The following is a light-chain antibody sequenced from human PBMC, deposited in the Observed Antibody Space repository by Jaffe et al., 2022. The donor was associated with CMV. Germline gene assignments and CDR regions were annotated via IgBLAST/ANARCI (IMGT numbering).Light chain of an antibody. CDR1: QTISVW. Sequence: DIQMTQSPSTLSASVGDRVTITCRASQTISVWMAWYQQRPGKAPKLLIYEASSLESGVPSRFSGSGSGTEFTLTISSLQPDDFASYYCQQYYAYPLTVGGGTKVEVK. V-gene: IGKV1-5*03. J-gene: IGKJ4*01. CDR3: QQYYAYPLT. CDR2: EAS.